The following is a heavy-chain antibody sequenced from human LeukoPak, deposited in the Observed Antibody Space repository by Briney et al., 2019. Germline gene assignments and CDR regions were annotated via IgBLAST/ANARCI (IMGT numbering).Heavy chain of an antibody. Sequence: ASVKVSCKASGYTFTTYGINWVRQAPGQGLEWMGWISAYNGNTNYAQKPQGRVTLTTDTSTSTAHMELRGLRSDDTAVYYCARTAPGTSLGGYYYYMDVWGKGTTVTVSS. D-gene: IGHD1/OR15-1a*01. CDR2: ISAYNGNT. V-gene: IGHV1-18*01. CDR3: ARTAPGTSLGGYYYYMDV. CDR1: GYTFTTYG. J-gene: IGHJ6*03.